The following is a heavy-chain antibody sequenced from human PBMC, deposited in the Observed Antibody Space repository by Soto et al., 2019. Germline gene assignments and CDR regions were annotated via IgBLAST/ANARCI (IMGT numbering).Heavy chain of an antibody. CDR2: IHTDGSVT. CDR3: ARKRVTAIGTFAFDV. Sequence: VQLVESGGGLVQAGGSLRLSCAASGFTFSNYWMHWVRQAPGKGLVWVSRIHTDGSVTTYADSVKGRFTISRDNAKNTVYLQMNSLRAEDTGVYYCARKRVTAIGTFAFDVWGQGTMVTVSS. V-gene: IGHV3-74*01. J-gene: IGHJ3*01. D-gene: IGHD2-21*02. CDR1: GFTFSNYW.